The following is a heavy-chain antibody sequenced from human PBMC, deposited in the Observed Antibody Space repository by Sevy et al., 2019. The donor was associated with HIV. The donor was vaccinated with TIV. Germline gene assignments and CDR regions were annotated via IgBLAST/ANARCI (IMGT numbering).Heavy chain of an antibody. CDR3: ARDTNYFYVDV. D-gene: IGHD1-1*01. V-gene: IGHV3-7*01. CDR2: IKPDGSVK. Sequence: GGSLRLSCVVSGFSFSNYWMTWVRQAPGKGLEWVANIKPDGSVKSYVDSVKGRFTLSRDNAKNSLSLQMNSLSAEDTAVYYCARDTNYFYVDVWGKGTTVTVSS. CDR1: GFSFSNYW. J-gene: IGHJ6*03.